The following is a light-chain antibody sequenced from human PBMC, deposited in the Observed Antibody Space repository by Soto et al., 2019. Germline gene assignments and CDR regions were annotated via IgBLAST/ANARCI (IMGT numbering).Light chain of an antibody. CDR1: ESVSSK. V-gene: IGKV3D-20*02. CDR3: QQSAT. CDR2: DAS. Sequence: EIVMTQSRATLSVSPGSRPTLSCRASESVSSKLVWYQQKPGQAPRLLIYDASSRPPGIPDRFSGSGSGTDFTLTISRLEPEDFAVYYCQQSATFGPGTRLEI. J-gene: IGKJ5*01.